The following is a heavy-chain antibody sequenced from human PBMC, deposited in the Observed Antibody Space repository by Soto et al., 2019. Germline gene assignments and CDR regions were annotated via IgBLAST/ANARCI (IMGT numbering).Heavy chain of an antibody. CDR3: AKAQGVSYALDI. CDR1: GGSISSGGYY. CDR2: IYYSGST. Sequence: QVQLQESGPGLVKPSQTLSLTCTVSGGSISSGGYYWSWIRQHPGKGLEWIGYIYYSGSTYYNPSLTSRITISVDTSKNQVALKLSSVTDADTAVYYCAKAQGVSYALDIWGQGTMVTVSS. V-gene: IGHV4-31*03. J-gene: IGHJ3*02. D-gene: IGHD1-26*01.